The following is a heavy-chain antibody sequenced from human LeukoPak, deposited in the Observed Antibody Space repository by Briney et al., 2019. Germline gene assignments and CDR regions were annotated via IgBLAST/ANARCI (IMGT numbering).Heavy chain of an antibody. CDR3: ARDGRILEWVLHDY. J-gene: IGHJ4*02. CDR1: GFTLSSHW. V-gene: IGHV3-7*01. D-gene: IGHD3-3*01. CDR2: IKQDGSEK. Sequence: QPGGSLRLSCEASGFTLSSHWMTWVRQAPGKGLEWVANIKQDGSEKYYVDSVKGRFTISRDNAKNSLYLQMNSLRAEDTAVYYCARDGRILEWVLHDYWGQGTLVTVSS.